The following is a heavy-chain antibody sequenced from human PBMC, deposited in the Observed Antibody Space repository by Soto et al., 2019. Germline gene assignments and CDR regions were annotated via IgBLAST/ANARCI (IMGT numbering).Heavy chain of an antibody. Sequence: QVQLVESGGGVVQPGRSRRLSCAASGFTFSSYAMHWVRQAPGKGLEWVAVISYDGSNKYYADSVKGRFTISRDNSKNTLHLQMSSLRAEDTAVYYCAREEGKASFGELLRDFYYYYGMDVWGQGTTVTVSS. CDR2: ISYDGSNK. J-gene: IGHJ6*02. D-gene: IGHD3-10*01. CDR3: AREEGKASFGELLRDFYYYYGMDV. V-gene: IGHV3-30-3*01. CDR1: GFTFSSYA.